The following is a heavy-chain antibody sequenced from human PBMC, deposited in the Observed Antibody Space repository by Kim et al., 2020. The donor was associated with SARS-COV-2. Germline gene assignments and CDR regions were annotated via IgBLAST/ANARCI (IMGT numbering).Heavy chain of an antibody. Sequence: GGSLRLSCAASGFTFSSYSMNWVRQAPGKGLEWVSSISSSSSYIYYADSVKGRFTISRDNAKNSLYLQMNSLRAEDTAVYYCARASRSSGWYEGKYYFDYWGQGTLVTVSS. CDR3: ARASRSSGWYEGKYYFDY. D-gene: IGHD6-19*01. J-gene: IGHJ4*02. CDR1: GFTFSSYS. CDR2: ISSSSSYI. V-gene: IGHV3-21*01.